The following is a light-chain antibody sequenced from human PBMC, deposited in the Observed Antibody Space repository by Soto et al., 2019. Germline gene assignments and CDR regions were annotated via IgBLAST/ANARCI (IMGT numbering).Light chain of an antibody. CDR3: QQDYNLRT. CDR1: QSVSSSY. Sequence: GILSCRASQSVSSSYLTWYQQKPGQAPRLLIYGASTRATGIPARFSGSGSGTDFTLTISSLQPEDFAVYYCQQDYNLRTFGQGTKVDI. V-gene: IGKV3D-7*01. CDR2: GAS. J-gene: IGKJ1*01.